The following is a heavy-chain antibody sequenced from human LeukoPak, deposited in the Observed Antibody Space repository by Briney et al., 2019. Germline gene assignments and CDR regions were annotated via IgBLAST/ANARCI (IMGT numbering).Heavy chain of an antibody. CDR3: ARDGLTGDERFDP. D-gene: IGHD7-27*01. CDR1: GYTLTSYG. Sequence: ASVKVSCKASGYTLTSYGISWVRQAPGQGLEWMGWISAYNDNTNYSQKFQGRVTMTTDTSTSTAYMELRSLRSDDTAVYYCARDGLTGDERFDPWGQGTLVTVSS. CDR2: ISAYNDNT. J-gene: IGHJ5*02. V-gene: IGHV1-18*01.